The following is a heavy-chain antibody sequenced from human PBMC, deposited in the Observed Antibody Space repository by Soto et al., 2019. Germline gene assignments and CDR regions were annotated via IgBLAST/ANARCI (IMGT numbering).Heavy chain of an antibody. CDR3: ARGGWELRSRFDH. V-gene: IGHV1-18*04. CDR1: GYTFTSYA. J-gene: IGHJ4*02. Sequence: ASVKVSCKASGYTFTSYAITWVRQAPGQGLEWMGWISAYSGNTNYAQKFQGRVTMTTDTSTNTAYMELRSLRSDDTAVYYCARGGWELRSRFDHWGQGTLVTVSS. D-gene: IGHD1-26*01. CDR2: ISAYSGNT.